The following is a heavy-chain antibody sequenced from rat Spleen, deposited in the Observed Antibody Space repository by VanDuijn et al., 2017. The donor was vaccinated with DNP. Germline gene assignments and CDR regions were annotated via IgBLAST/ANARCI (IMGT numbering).Heavy chain of an antibody. CDR1: GFTFNNYW. CDR2: ISYDGGST. CDR3: ARHYGGYSYYWYFDF. J-gene: IGHJ1*01. Sequence: EVQLVESGGDLVQPGRSLKVSCVVSGFTFNNYWMTWVRQAPTKGLEWVAYISYDGGSTDYGDSVKGRFTISRDNAKSTLYLQMNSLRSEDTASYYCARHYGGYSYYWYFDFWGPGTMVTVSS. D-gene: IGHD1-11*01. V-gene: IGHV5-22*01.